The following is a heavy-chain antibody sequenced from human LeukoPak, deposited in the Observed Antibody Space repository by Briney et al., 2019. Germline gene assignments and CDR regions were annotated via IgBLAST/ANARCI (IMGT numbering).Heavy chain of an antibody. D-gene: IGHD3-22*01. CDR1: GFTFSSYA. Sequence: PGGSLRFSCAASGFTFSSYAMSWVRQAPGKGLEWVSAISGSGGSTYYADSVKGRFTISRDNSKNTLYLQMNSLRAEDTAVYYCAKDLRIGDYYDSGLFDSWGQGTLVTVSS. J-gene: IGHJ4*02. CDR2: ISGSGGST. CDR3: AKDLRIGDYYDSGLFDS. V-gene: IGHV3-23*01.